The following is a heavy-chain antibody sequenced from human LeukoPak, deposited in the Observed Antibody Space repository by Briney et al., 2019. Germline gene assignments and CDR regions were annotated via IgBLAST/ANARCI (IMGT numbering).Heavy chain of an antibody. J-gene: IGHJ3*02. V-gene: IGHV3-21*01. CDR2: ISSSSSYI. D-gene: IGHD3-10*01. CDR1: GFTFSSYS. CDR3: ARSLLLWFRGNDAFDI. Sequence: NPGGSLRLSCAASGFTFSSYSMSWVRQAPGKGLEWVSSISSSSSYIYYADSVKGRFTISRDNAKNSLYLQMNSLRAEDTAVYYCARSLLLWFRGNDAFDIWGQGTMVTVSS.